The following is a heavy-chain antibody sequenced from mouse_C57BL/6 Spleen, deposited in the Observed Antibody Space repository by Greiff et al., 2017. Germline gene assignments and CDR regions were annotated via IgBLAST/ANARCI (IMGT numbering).Heavy chain of an antibody. D-gene: IGHD1-1*02. CDR1: GFTFSNYW. Sequence: EVKVEESGGGLVQPGGSMKLSCVASGFTFSNYWMNWVRQSPEKGLEWVAQIRLKSDNYATHYAESLKGRFTISRYDSKSSVYLQMNNLRADDTGIYSCTVYGGCYDWFAYWGQGTLVTVSA. J-gene: IGHJ3*01. CDR2: IRLKSDNYAT. V-gene: IGHV6-3*01. CDR3: TVYGGCYDWFAY.